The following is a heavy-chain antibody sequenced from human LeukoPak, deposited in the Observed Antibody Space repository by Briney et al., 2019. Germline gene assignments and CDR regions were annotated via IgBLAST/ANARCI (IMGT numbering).Heavy chain of an antibody. CDR1: GYTFTNYA. J-gene: IGHJ4*02. D-gene: IGHD2-15*01. Sequence: ASVKVSCKASGYTFTNYAVNWVRRAPGQGLEWMGWINTDTGNPTYAQGFTGRFVFSLDTSVSTAYLQISSLKAEDTAVYYCARAGIGYCSDNTCSPDYWGQGTLVTVSS. V-gene: IGHV7-4-1*02. CDR2: INTDTGNP. CDR3: ARAGIGYCSDNTCSPDY.